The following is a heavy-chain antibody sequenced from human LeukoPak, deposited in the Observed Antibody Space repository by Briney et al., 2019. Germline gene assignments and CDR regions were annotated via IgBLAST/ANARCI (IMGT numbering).Heavy chain of an antibody. D-gene: IGHD2-21*02. J-gene: IGHJ4*02. V-gene: IGHV4-59*01. Sequence: SETLSLTCTVSGGSLSGFYWSWIRQPPGKGLEWIGYVYYGGSTTYNPSLKSRITISVDTSKNQFSLKLSSVTAADTAVYYCARFAYCGGHCWYYFDYWGQGSLVTVSS. CDR3: ARFAYCGGHCWYYFDY. CDR1: GGSLSGFY. CDR2: VYYGGST.